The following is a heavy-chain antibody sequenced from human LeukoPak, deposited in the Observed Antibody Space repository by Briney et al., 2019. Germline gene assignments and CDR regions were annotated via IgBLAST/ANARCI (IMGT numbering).Heavy chain of an antibody. CDR3: ARAPAGPPYYYMDV. V-gene: IGHV4-34*11. J-gene: IGHJ6*03. CDR1: GGSFSGYY. Sequence: SETLSLTCAVYGGSFSGYYWSWTRQPPGKGLEWIGYVYYSGSTNYNPSLRSRVIISVDTSRNQFSLRLTSVTAADTAVYFCARAPAGPPYYYMDVWGKGTTVSVSS. CDR2: VYYSGST.